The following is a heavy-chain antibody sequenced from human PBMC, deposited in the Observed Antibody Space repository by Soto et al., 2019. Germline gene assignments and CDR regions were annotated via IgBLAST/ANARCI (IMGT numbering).Heavy chain of an antibody. Sequence: PSETLSVTCTVSGDSIIRSTYFWGWVRQPPGKGLEWIGSIYYSGSTYYNPSLKSRVTISVDTSKNHFSLKLSSVTAADTAVYYCARHLGEGYFDYWGQGTLVTV. CDR2: IYYSGST. CDR3: ARHLGEGYFDY. V-gene: IGHV4-39*01. CDR1: GDSIIRSTYF. J-gene: IGHJ4*02.